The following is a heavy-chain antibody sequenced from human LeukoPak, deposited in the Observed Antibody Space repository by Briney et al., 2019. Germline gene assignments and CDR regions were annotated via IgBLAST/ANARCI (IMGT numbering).Heavy chain of an antibody. CDR1: GGSISSSSYY. Sequence: PSETLSLTCTVSGGSISSSSYYWGWIRQPPGKGLEWIGSIYYSGSTYYNPSLKSRVTISVDTSKNQFSLKLSSVTAADTAVYYCATGWLWRYSSSSDWFDPWGQGTLVTVSS. D-gene: IGHD6-13*01. J-gene: IGHJ5*02. CDR3: ATGWLWRYSSSSDWFDP. V-gene: IGHV4-39*07. CDR2: IYYSGST.